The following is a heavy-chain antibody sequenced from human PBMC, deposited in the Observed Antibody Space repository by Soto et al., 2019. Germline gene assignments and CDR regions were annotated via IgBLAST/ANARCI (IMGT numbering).Heavy chain of an antibody. CDR3: ATAYVYDFENSNYYRDAFDI. Sequence: GESLKISCKGSGYSFTSYWISWVRQMPGKGLEWMGRIDPSDSYTNYSPSFEAHVTISADKSTSTAFLQWSSLKASDTAMYYCATAYVYDFENSNYYRDAFDIWGQGTLVTVSS. CDR2: IDPSDSYT. CDR1: GYSFTSYW. J-gene: IGHJ3*02. V-gene: IGHV5-10-1*01. D-gene: IGHD3-22*01.